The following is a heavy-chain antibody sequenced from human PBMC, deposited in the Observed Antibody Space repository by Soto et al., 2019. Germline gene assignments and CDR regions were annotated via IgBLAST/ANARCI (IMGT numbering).Heavy chain of an antibody. CDR1: GFTFSSYA. D-gene: IGHD6-13*01. J-gene: IGHJ5*02. Sequence: EVQLLESGGGLVQPGGSLRLSCAASGFTFSSYARSWVRQAPGKGLEWVSAISGSGGSTYYADSVKGRFTISRDNSKNTLYLQMNSLRAEDTAVYYCAKVFTLAAGTRARWFDPWGQGTLVTVSS. CDR3: AKVFTLAAGTRARWFDP. V-gene: IGHV3-23*01. CDR2: ISGSGGST.